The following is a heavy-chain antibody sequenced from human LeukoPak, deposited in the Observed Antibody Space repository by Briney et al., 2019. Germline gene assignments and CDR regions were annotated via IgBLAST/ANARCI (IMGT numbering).Heavy chain of an antibody. CDR1: GFTFSSYW. V-gene: IGHV3-74*01. D-gene: IGHD3-3*01. CDR3: ARGAFGVYAFDI. Sequence: GGSLRLSCAASGFTFSSYWMHWVRQAPGKGLVWVSRITPDGTSTTYADSVKGRFTISRDNAKNTLYVQMNSLGAEDTAVYYCARGAFGVYAFDIWGQGTMVTVSS. CDR2: ITPDGTST. J-gene: IGHJ3*02.